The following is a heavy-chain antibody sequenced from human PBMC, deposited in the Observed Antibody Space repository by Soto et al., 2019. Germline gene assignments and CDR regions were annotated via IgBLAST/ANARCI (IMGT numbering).Heavy chain of an antibody. CDR1: GFTFSSYA. CDR2: ISGSGGST. Sequence: EVQLLESGGGLVQPGGSLRLSCAASGFTFSSYAMSWVRQAPGKGLEWVSAISGSGGSTYYADSVKGRFTISRDNSKNTLYLQMNSLRAEDTAVYYCAKENKVVRGVRAASPVVRWFDPWGQGTLVTVSS. J-gene: IGHJ5*02. V-gene: IGHV3-23*01. CDR3: AKENKVVRGVRAASPVVRWFDP. D-gene: IGHD3-10*01.